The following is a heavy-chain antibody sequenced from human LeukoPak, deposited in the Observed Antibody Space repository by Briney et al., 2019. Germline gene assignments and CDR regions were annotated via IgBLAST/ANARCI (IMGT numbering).Heavy chain of an antibody. CDR3: AKTDETDYGYYFDY. J-gene: IGHJ4*02. CDR2: IYYSGST. Sequence: SETLSLTCTVSGGSISSSSYYWGWIRQPPGKGLEWIGSIYYSGSTYDNPSLKSRVTISVDTSKNQFFLKLTSVTAADTAVYYCAKTDETDYGYYFDYWGQGTLVTVSS. V-gene: IGHV4-39*07. CDR1: GGSISSSSYY. D-gene: IGHD3-16*01.